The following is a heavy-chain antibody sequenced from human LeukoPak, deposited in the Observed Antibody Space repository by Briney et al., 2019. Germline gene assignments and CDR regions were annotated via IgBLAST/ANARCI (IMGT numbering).Heavy chain of an antibody. Sequence: SETLSLTCAVYGGSFSGYYWSWIRQPPGKGLEWIGEINHSGSTNYNPSLKSRVTISVDTSKNQFSLKLSSVTAADTAVYYCARVGGVWFGELLSYYFDYWGQGTLVTVSS. J-gene: IGHJ4*02. D-gene: IGHD3-10*01. CDR1: GGSFSGYY. CDR3: ARVGGVWFGELLSYYFDY. CDR2: INHSGST. V-gene: IGHV4-34*01.